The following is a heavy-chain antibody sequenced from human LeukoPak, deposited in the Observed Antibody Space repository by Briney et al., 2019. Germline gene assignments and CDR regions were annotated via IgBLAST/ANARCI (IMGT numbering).Heavy chain of an antibody. V-gene: IGHV1-18*01. J-gene: IGHJ4*02. Sequence: ASVKVSCKASSYTFTSHGIDWVRQAPGQGLEWMGYISTYNGNTNYAQKYQGRVTMTTDTSTSTAYMEWRSLRSDDTAVYYCARDYIGSDYGYGGPRGGPFDYWGQGTLVTVSS. CDR1: SYTFTSHG. D-gene: IGHD5-18*01. CDR3: ARDYIGSDYGYGGPRGGPFDY. CDR2: ISTYNGNT.